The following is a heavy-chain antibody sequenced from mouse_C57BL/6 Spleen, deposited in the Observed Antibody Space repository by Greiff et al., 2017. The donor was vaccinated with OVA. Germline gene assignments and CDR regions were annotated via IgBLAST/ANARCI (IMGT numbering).Heavy chain of an antibody. CDR2: IDPSESYA. D-gene: IGHD1-1*01. Sequence: VQLQQPGAELVKPGASVKLSCKASGYTFTSYWMQWVKQRPGQGLEWIGEIDPSESYAKYNQKVKGKGTLTVDTSSSTAYMQLSSLTSEDSAVYYCARRWGSSYCDYWGQGTTLTVSS. V-gene: IGHV1-50*01. CDR3: ARRWGSSYCDY. J-gene: IGHJ2*01. CDR1: GYTFTSYW.